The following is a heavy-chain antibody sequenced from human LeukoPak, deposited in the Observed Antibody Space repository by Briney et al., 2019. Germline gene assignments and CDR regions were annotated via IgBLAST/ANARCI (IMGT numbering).Heavy chain of an antibody. V-gene: IGHV4-4*07. J-gene: IGHJ6*03. D-gene: IGHD2-2*01. CDR2: IYTSGST. Sequence: SETLSLTCTVSGGSISSYYWGWIRQPAGKGLEWIGRIYTSGSTNYNPSLKSRVTMSVDTSKNQFSLKLSSVTAADTAVYYCARVYGGWYQLLKEPYYYYYMDVWGKGTTVTVSS. CDR3: ARVYGGWYQLLKEPYYYYYMDV. CDR1: GGSISSYY.